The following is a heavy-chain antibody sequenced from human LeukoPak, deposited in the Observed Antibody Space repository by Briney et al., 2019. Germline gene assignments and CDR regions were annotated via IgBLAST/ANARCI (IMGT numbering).Heavy chain of an antibody. CDR3: ARASNRVRHNWFDP. D-gene: IGHD1-1*01. J-gene: IGHJ5*02. CDR1: GYTFTSYA. CDR2: ISAYNGNA. Sequence: ASVKVSCKASGYTFTSYAISWVRQAPGQGLEWMGWISAYNGNANYAQKLQGRVTMTTDTSTSTAYMELRSLRSDDTAVYYCARASNRVRHNWFDPWGQGTLVTVSS. V-gene: IGHV1-18*01.